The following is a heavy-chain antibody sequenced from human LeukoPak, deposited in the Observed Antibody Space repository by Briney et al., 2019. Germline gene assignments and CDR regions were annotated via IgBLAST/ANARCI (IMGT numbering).Heavy chain of an antibody. J-gene: IGHJ3*01. CDR3: ARHIDSSGWYGP. D-gene: IGHD6-19*01. V-gene: IGHV4-59*08. CDR2: IYYSGST. CDR1: GGSISSYY. Sequence: SETLSLTCTVSGGSISSYYWSWIRQPPGKGLEWIGYIYYSGSTNYNPSLKSRVTISVDTSKNQFSLKLSSVTAADTAVYYCARHIDSSGWYGPWGQGTMVTVSS.